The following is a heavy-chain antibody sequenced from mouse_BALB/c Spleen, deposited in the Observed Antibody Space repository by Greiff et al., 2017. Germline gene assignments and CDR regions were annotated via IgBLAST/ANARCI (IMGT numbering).Heavy chain of an antibody. CDR1: GFTFSSYA. V-gene: IGHV5-9-3*01. D-gene: IGHD2-3*01. CDR3: ARQGDGYFAWFAY. Sequence: EVMLVESGGGLVKPGGSLKLSCAASGFTFSSYAMSWVRQTPEKRLEWVATISSGGSYTYYPDSVKGRFTISRDNAKNTLYLQMSSLRSEDTAMYYCARQGDGYFAWFAYWGQGTLVTVSA. CDR2: ISSGGSYT. J-gene: IGHJ3*01.